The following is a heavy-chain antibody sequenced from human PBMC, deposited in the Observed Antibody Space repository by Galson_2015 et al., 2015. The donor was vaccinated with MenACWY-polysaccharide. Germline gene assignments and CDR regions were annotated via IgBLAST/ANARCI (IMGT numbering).Heavy chain of an antibody. J-gene: IGHJ4*02. Sequence: RLSCASSGFTFSTYWMHWVRQAPGKGLVWVSRIKSDGSSTNCADSVKGRSTISRDNAKNTLYLQMNSLRAEDTALYYCARGYSAYDWGQGTLVTVSA. V-gene: IGHV3-74*01. D-gene: IGHD5-12*01. CDR2: IKSDGSST. CDR1: GFTFSTYW. CDR3: ARGYSAYD.